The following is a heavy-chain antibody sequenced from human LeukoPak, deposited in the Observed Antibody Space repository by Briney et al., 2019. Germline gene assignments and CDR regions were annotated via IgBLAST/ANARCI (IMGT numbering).Heavy chain of an antibody. D-gene: IGHD1-26*01. CDR3: ARFPRLGESGSYLGGGGNFDY. V-gene: IGHV4-39*07. CDR2: IYYSGST. Sequence: SETLSLTCTVSGGSISSSSYYWGWIRQPPGKGLEWIGSIYYSGSTYYNPSLKSRGTISVATSKNQFSLKLSSVTAADTAVYYCARFPRLGESGSYLGGGGNFDYWGQGTLVTVSS. CDR1: GGSISSSSYY. J-gene: IGHJ4*02.